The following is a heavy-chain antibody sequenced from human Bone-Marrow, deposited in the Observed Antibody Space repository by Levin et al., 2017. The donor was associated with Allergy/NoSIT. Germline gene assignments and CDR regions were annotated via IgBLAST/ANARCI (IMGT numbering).Heavy chain of an antibody. CDR1: GYTVTTYW. Sequence: GESLKISCKGSGYTVTTYWLGWVRQMPGQGLEWMGIIYPGDSDARYSPSFQGQVTISVDTSINTAYLQLRSLKASDTAMYYCARSGPRGYDFIGDGFDIWGQGTMITVSS. D-gene: IGHD5-12*01. V-gene: IGHV5-51*01. J-gene: IGHJ3*02. CDR2: IYPGDSDA. CDR3: ARSGPRGYDFIGDGFDI.